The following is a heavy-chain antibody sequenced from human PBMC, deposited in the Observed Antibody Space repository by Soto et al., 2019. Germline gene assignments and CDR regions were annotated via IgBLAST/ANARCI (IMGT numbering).Heavy chain of an antibody. CDR2: MNPNSGNT. D-gene: IGHD1-1*01. J-gene: IGHJ5*02. Sequence: ASVKVSCKASGYTFTSYDINWVRQATGQGLEWMGWMNPNSGNTGYAQKFQGRVTMTRNTSISTAYMELSSLRSEDTAVYYCARAAGTTGTRRRPWFDPWGQGTLVTVAS. V-gene: IGHV1-8*01. CDR3: ARAAGTTGTRRRPWFDP. CDR1: GYTFTSYD.